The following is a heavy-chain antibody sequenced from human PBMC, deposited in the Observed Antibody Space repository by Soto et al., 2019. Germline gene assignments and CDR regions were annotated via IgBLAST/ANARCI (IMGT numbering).Heavy chain of an antibody. CDR2: IYHSGSI. J-gene: IGHJ5*02. Sequence: SETLSLTCAVSGGSITSNNWWSWVRQPPGKGLERIGEIYHSGSINYNPSLNSRVTISVDKSKNHFSLNLISVPAADTAVYYCAGGTYYEYIGGYCDRRNWYDDWGQGTLVTVSS. CDR1: GGSITSNNW. V-gene: IGHV4-4*02. D-gene: IGHD3-16*01. CDR3: AGGTYYEYIGGYCDRRNWYDD.